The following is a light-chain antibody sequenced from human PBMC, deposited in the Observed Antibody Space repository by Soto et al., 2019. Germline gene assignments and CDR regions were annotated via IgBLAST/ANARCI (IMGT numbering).Light chain of an antibody. V-gene: IGLV2-14*01. CDR2: DVT. J-gene: IGLJ1*01. CDR1: RSDVGGYNY. CDR3: GSYTSSSTYV. Sequence: QSALTQPASVSGSPGQSITISCTGTRSDVGGYNYVYWHQQHPGKAPKLMIYDVTNRPSGVSDRFSGSKSGNTASLTISGLQAEDEADYYCGSYTSSSTYVFGAGTKLTVL.